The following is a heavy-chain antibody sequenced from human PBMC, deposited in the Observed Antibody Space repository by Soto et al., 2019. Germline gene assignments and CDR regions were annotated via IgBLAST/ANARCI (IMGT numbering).Heavy chain of an antibody. CDR1: GYSFTSYW. CDR2: IDPSDSYT. V-gene: IGHV5-10-1*01. J-gene: IGHJ6*02. Sequence: PGESLKISCKGSGYSFTSYWISWVRQMPGKGLEWMGRIDPSDSYTNYSPSFQGHVTISADKSISTAYLQWSSLKASDTAMYYCARRDPPYCGGDCYYGMDVWGQGTTVTV. D-gene: IGHD2-21*01. CDR3: ARRDPPYCGGDCYYGMDV.